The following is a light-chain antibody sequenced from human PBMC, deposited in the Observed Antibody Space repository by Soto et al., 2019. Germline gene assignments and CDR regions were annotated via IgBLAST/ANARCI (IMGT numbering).Light chain of an antibody. V-gene: IGKV2-24*01. CDR3: MQATQSTWT. CDR1: QSLVHSDGNTY. J-gene: IGKJ1*01. CDR2: KVS. Sequence: DIVMTQTPLSSPVTLGQAASISCRSSQSLVHSDGNTYLSWFHQRPGQPPRLLIYKVSDRFSGVPERFSGSGAGTHFTLTISRVEAEDVVLYSCMQATQSTWTFGQGTKVEIK.